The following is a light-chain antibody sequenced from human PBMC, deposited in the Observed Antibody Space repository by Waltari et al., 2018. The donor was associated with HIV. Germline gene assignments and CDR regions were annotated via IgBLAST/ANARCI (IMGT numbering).Light chain of an antibody. V-gene: IGLV3-1*01. CDR1: RLGGHS. CDR3: QAWYSNTVV. Sequence: SYQLTQPPSVSVSPGQTASITCSGARLGGHSACWSNPKPGQSPVLVIFYDSWRTSGIPERLSGSNSGNTATLTIGGTQAMDEADYYCQAWYSNTVVFGGGTKLTVL. CDR2: YDS. J-gene: IGLJ2*01.